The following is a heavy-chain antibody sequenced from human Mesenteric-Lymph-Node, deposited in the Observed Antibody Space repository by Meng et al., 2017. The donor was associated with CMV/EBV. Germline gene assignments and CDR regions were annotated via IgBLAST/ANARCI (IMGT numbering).Heavy chain of an antibody. V-gene: IGHV3-48*04. Sequence: GGSLRLSCVASGFTFSYYSMHWVRQSPEKGLEWVSYISSNSKLIYYADSVKGRFTISRDNAKNALFLQMNSLRAEDTSVYYCTRGGVGPPDYWGQGARVTVSS. CDR3: TRGGVGPPDY. J-gene: IGHJ4*02. CDR2: ISSNSKLI. D-gene: IGHD1-26*01. CDR1: GFTFSYYS.